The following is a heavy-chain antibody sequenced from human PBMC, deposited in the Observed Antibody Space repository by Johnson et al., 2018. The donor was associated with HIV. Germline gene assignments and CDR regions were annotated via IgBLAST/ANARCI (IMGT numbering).Heavy chain of an antibody. Sequence: EVQLVESGGGLIQPGGSLRLSCAVSGFTVSSDYMSWVRQAPGQGLEWVSVIYSGGTTYYADSVKGRFTISRDNSKNTLYLQMNSLRAEDTAVYYCAKGFFELDDAFDIWGQGTMVTVSS. CDR3: AKGFFELDDAFDI. CDR2: IYSGGTT. J-gene: IGHJ3*02. D-gene: IGHD3/OR15-3a*01. CDR1: GFTVSSDY. V-gene: IGHV3-66*03.